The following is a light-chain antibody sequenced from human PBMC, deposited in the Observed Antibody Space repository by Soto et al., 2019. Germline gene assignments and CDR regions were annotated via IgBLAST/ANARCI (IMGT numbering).Light chain of an antibody. Sequence: ILLIQSPCTMSLSAGERATLSCRASQSVSSNLAWYQQKSGQAPRLLIYGASSRAIHTPDRFSGSGSGTDFTFTISGLEPEDIAVYYCQQFGNPPSTFGEGTKVDIK. CDR3: QQFGNPPST. CDR1: QSVSSN. CDR2: GAS. J-gene: IGKJ4*01. V-gene: IGKV3-20*01.